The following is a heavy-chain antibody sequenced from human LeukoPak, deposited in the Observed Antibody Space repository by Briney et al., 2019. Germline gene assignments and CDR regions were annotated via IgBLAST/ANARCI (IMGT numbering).Heavy chain of an antibody. CDR1: GGSISSYY. CDR3: ARHRCSGGSCYPMNWFDP. CDR2: IYYSGTT. V-gene: IGHV4-59*08. J-gene: IGHJ5*02. D-gene: IGHD2-15*01. Sequence: PSETLSLTCTVSGGSISSYYWSWIRQPPGKGLEWIGYIYYSGTTNYNPSLKSRVTISVDRSKNQFSLKLSSVTAADTAVYYCARHRCSGGSCYPMNWFDPWGQGTLVTVSS.